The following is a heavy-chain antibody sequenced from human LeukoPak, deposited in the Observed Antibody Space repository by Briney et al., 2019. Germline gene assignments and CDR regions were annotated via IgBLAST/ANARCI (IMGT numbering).Heavy chain of an antibody. V-gene: IGHV4-34*01. D-gene: IGHD1-26*01. CDR3: ATASGSYRGINWFDP. CDR2: INHSGST. Sequence: PSETLSLTCAVYGGSFSGYYWSWIRQPPGKGLEWIGEINHSGSTNYNPSLKSRVTISVDTSKNQFSLKLSSVTAADTAVYYCATASGSYRGINWFDPWGQGTLVTVSS. CDR1: GGSFSGYY. J-gene: IGHJ5*02.